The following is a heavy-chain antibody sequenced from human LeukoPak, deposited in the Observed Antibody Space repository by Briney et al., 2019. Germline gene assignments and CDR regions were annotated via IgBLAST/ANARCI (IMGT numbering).Heavy chain of an antibody. D-gene: IGHD3-3*01. J-gene: IGHJ5*02. Sequence: ASVKVSCKASGYTFTSYYMHWVRQAPGQGLEWMGIINPSGGSTSYAQKFQGRVTMTRDTSTSTVYMELSSQRSEDTAVYYCARDVRFLEWLSYNWFDPWGQGTLVTVSS. V-gene: IGHV1-46*01. CDR3: ARDVRFLEWLSYNWFDP. CDR2: INPSGGST. CDR1: GYTFTSYY.